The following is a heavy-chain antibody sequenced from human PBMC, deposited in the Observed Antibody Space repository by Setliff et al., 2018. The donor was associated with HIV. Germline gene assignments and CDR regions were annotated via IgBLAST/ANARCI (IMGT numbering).Heavy chain of an antibody. J-gene: IGHJ6*02. Sequence: SETLSLTCTVSGGSINSGGYYWVWIRQPALKGLEWIGRIYTSGLTNYNPSLKSRVTISVDTSKNQVSLKLSSVTASDTAVYYCARARYIVIRGDAGMDVWVPGTTVTVSS. CDR1: GGSINSGGYY. CDR3: ARARYIVIRGDAGMDV. V-gene: IGHV4-61*02. D-gene: IGHD3-10*01. CDR2: IYTSGLT.